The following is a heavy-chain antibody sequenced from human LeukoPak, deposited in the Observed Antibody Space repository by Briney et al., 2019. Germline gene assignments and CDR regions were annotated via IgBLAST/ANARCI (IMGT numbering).Heavy chain of an antibody. CDR2: ITSKTDGGTT. CDR1: GFTFSNAW. Sequence: GGSLRLSCAAAGFTFSNAWMSWVRQAPGRGLEWVGRITSKTDGGTTDYITPVKGRFTISRDDSKSTLYLHMDSLKTEDTAMYYCTTSTIYWGQGILVTVSA. D-gene: IGHD3-9*01. J-gene: IGHJ4*02. V-gene: IGHV3-15*01. CDR3: TTSTIY.